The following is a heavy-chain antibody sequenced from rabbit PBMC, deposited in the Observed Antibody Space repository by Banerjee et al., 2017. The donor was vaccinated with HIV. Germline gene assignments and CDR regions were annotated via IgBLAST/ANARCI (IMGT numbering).Heavy chain of an antibody. J-gene: IGHJ3*01. CDR1: GFSFSSSYV. Sequence: QEQLVESGGGLVQPEGSLTLTCTASGFSFSSSYVMCWVRQAPGKGLEWIGCIDTGSGIIDCASWVISRFTITKTSSTTVTLQMTSLTVADTATYFCARKDEYGDYDAFKLWGQGTLVTVS. CDR3: ARKDEYGDYDAFKL. CDR2: IDTGSGII. V-gene: IGHV1S45*01. D-gene: IGHD2-1*01.